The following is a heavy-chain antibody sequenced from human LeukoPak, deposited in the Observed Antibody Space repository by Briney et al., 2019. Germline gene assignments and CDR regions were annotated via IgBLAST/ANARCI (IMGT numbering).Heavy chain of an antibody. V-gene: IGHV1-18*01. CDR1: GYTFTSYG. CDR3: ARGGKGYCSSTSCYAPYYFDY. CDR2: ISAYNGNT. D-gene: IGHD2-2*01. Sequence: ASVKVSCKASGYTFTSYGISWVRQAPGQGLEWMGWISAYNGNTNYAQKLQGRVTMTTDTSTSTAYMELRSLRSDDTAVYYCARGGKGYCSSTSCYAPYYFDYWGQGTLVIVSS. J-gene: IGHJ4*02.